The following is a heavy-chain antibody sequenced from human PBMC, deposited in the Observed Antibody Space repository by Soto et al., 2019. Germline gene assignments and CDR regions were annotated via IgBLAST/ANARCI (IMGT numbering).Heavy chain of an antibody. CDR1: GCNFSSYA. D-gene: IGHD3-10*01. Sequence: GGSLRLSCAASGCNFSSYAISWARQAPGKGLEWVSAISGSGGSTYYADSVKGRFTISRDNSKNTLYLQMNSLRAEDTAVYYCAKTPPYMVRGVIIYFDYLGQGTLVTVSS. CDR3: AKTPPYMVRGVIIYFDY. V-gene: IGHV3-23*01. CDR2: ISGSGGST. J-gene: IGHJ4*02.